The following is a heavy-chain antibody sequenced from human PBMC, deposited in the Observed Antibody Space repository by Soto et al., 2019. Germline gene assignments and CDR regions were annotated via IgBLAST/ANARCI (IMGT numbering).Heavy chain of an antibody. CDR3: AGVRAPYCGGECYPPTPNWSDP. J-gene: IGHJ5*02. CDR1: GGSISSGGYS. CDR2: IYHRGST. D-gene: IGHD2-21*01. Sequence: QLQLQESGSGLVKPSQTLSLTCAVSGGSISSGGYSWSWIRQPPGKGLEWIGYIYHRGSTYYNPSLKRRVTISGDRSKNQFSLQLNSVTAADSAVYYCAGVRAPYCGGECYPPTPNWSDPWGQGTLVTVSS. V-gene: IGHV4-30-2*01.